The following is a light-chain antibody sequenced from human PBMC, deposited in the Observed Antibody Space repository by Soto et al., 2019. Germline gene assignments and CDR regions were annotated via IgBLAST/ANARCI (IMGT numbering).Light chain of an antibody. CDR2: LNSDGSH. V-gene: IGLV4-69*01. CDR3: QTWVGTGNVV. J-gene: IGLJ2*01. Sequence: QAVVTQSPSASASLGASVKVTCTLSSGHSSYAIAWHQQQPEKGPRYLMKLNSDGSHSKGDGIPDRFSGSSSGAERYLTISSLQSEDEADYHCQTWVGTGNVVFGGGTKVTVL. CDR1: SGHSSYA.